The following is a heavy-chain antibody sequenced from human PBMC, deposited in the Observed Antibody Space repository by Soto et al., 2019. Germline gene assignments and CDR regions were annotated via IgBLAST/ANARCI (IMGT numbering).Heavy chain of an antibody. V-gene: IGHV1-18*01. CDR3: ARDSRQVAVAGIPDYFDY. Sequence: QVQLVQSGAEVKKPGASVKVSCKASGYTFTSYGISWVRQAPGQGLEWMGWISAYNGNTNYAQKLQGRVTMTTDTSTSTAYMELRSLRSDDTAVDYCARDSRQVAVAGIPDYFDYWGQGALVTVSS. CDR1: GYTFTSYG. D-gene: IGHD6-19*01. CDR2: ISAYNGNT. J-gene: IGHJ4*02.